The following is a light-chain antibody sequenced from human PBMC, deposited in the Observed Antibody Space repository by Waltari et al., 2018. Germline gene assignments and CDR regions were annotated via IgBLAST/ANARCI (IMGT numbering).Light chain of an antibody. J-gene: IGLJ2*01. CDR1: ELGAKF. CDR3: QVWDSNTFVV. CDR2: QDT. V-gene: IGLV3-1*01. Sequence: SYELTQPPSVSVSPGQTASITCSGDELGAKFSFWYQQKPGQSPLLVIFQDTKRPSGIPERFSGSNTGNTATLTITGTQSMDEADYYCQVWDSNTFVVFGGGTKLTVL.